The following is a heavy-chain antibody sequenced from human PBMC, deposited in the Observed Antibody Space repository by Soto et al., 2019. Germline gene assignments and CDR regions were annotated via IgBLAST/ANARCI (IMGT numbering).Heavy chain of an antibody. Sequence: QVQLVQSGAEVKKPGASVKVSCKASGYTFTGYYMHWVRQAPGQGLEWMGWINPNSGGTNYAQKFQGWVTMTRDTSISTAYMELSRLRSDDTAVYYCARDPSESQQHRSRYFDYWGQGTLVTVSS. J-gene: IGHJ4*02. CDR3: ARDPSESQQHRSRYFDY. D-gene: IGHD6-13*01. V-gene: IGHV1-2*04. CDR1: GYTFTGYY. CDR2: INPNSGGT.